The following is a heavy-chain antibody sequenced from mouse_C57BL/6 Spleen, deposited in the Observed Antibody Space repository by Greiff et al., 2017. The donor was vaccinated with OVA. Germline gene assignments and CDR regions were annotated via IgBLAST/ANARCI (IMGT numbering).Heavy chain of an antibody. D-gene: IGHD3-3*01. V-gene: IGHV1-82*01. CDR1: GYAFSSSW. Sequence: QVLPQQSGPELVKPGASVKISCKASGYAFSSSWMNWVKQRPGKGLEWIGRIYPGDGDTNYNGKFKGKATLTADKSSSTAYMQLSSLTSEDSAVYFCARGDPFDYWGQGTTLTVSS. CDR3: ARGDPFDY. J-gene: IGHJ2*01. CDR2: IYPGDGDT.